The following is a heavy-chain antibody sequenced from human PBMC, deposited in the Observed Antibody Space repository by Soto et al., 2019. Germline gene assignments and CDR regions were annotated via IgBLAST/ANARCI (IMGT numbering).Heavy chain of an antibody. CDR1: GSRFSNYV. D-gene: IGHD6-6*01. Sequence: QVQLVQSGAEVKTPGSSLKVSCKVSGSRFSNYVISWVRQAPGHGLEWLGRIIPIFNSTKYAQNFQGRVTITADKSTSTASLELSSLRSDDTAVYYCARTSIASQGGAFDPWGQGTLVTVSS. CDR2: IIPIFNST. V-gene: IGHV1-69*06. CDR3: ARTSIASQGGAFDP. J-gene: IGHJ5*02.